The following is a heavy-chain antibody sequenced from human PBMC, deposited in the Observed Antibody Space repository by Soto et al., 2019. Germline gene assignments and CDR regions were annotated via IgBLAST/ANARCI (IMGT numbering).Heavy chain of an antibody. D-gene: IGHD6-19*01. V-gene: IGHV4-59*08. CDR1: GGSISSYY. J-gene: IGHJ4*02. Sequence: PSETLSLTCTVSGGSISSYYWSWIRLSPGKGLEWLGSIYYSGTTHYNPSLKSRVSLSVDTSKMQFSLNLASVTAADTAVYYCVRQPNRPMAGDDWGQGAQVTVSS. CDR2: IYYSGTT. CDR3: VRQPNRPMAGDD.